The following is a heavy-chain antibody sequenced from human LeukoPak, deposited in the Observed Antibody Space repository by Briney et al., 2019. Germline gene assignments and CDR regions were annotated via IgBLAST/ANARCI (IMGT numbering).Heavy chain of an antibody. J-gene: IGHJ4*02. D-gene: IGHD2-15*01. CDR3: ARGCSGGSRFGDFDY. V-gene: IGHV3-48*02. CDR2: ISSRSSTI. Sequence: GGSLRLSCAASGFTFSSYGMNWVRQAPGKGLEWISYISSRSSTIYYADSVKGRFTISRDNAKNSLYLQMNSLRDEDTAVYYCARGCSGGSRFGDFDYWGQGTLGTVSS. CDR1: GFTFSSYG.